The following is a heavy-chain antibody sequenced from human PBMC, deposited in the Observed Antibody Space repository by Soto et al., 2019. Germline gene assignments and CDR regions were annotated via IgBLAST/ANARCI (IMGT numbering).Heavy chain of an antibody. J-gene: IGHJ4*02. V-gene: IGHV4-39*01. CDR3: ARQKDWDMTTVTPTYYFDY. CDR1: GGSISSSSYY. CDR2: IYYSGST. D-gene: IGHD4-17*01. Sequence: SETLSLTCTVSGGSISSSSYYWGWIRQPPGKGLEWIGSIYYSGSTYYNPSLKSRVTISVDTSKNQFSLKLSSVTAADTAVYYCARQKDWDMTTVTPTYYFDYWGQGTLVTVSS.